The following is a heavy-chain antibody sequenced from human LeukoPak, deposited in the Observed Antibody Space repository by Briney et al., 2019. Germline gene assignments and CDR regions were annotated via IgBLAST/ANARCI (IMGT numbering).Heavy chain of an antibody. CDR3: ARLPDSSGRGPYYYGMDA. J-gene: IGHJ6*02. D-gene: IGHD6-19*01. V-gene: IGHV5-51*01. Sequence: GESLKISFKGSGYRFTSYWIAWVRPMPGKGLEWMGIIYPGDSDTRYSPSSQGQVTISADMSTSTAYLQWSSLKASDTAIYYCARLPDSSGRGPYYYGMDAWGQGTTVTVSS. CDR2: IYPGDSDT. CDR1: GYRFTSYW.